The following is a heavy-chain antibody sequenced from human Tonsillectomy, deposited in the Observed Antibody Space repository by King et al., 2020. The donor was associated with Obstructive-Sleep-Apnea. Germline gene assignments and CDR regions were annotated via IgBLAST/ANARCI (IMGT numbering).Heavy chain of an antibody. Sequence: VQLVESGGGVVQPGRSLRLSCAASGFTLSGYAMHWVRQAPVKGLEWLAFISYDGSNQYYADSVKGRFTISRDNSKNTLYLQMHSLRTEDTAVYFCARADSNFEWYFFDYWGHGALVTVSS. CDR2: ISYDGSNQ. V-gene: IGHV3-30*04. D-gene: IGHD4-11*01. CDR3: ARADSNFEWYFFDY. J-gene: IGHJ4*01. CDR1: GFTLSGYA.